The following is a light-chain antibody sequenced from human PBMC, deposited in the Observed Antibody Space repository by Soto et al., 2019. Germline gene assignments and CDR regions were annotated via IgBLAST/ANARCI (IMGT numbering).Light chain of an antibody. Sequence: QSALTQPASVSGSLGQSITISCTGASSYVGSYNLVSWYQQTPGKAPKLMIYQVTKRPSGVSNRFSGSKSGNTASLTISGLQAEDEGDYYCCSYAGSSNVILGGGTQLTVL. CDR3: CSYAGSSNVI. J-gene: IGLJ2*01. CDR1: SSYVGSYNL. V-gene: IGLV2-23*02. CDR2: QVT.